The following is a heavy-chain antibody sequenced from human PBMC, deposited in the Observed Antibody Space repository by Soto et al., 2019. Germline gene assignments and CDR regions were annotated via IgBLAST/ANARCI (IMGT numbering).Heavy chain of an antibody. CDR2: ISSSSSTI. Sequence: GGSLRLSCAASGFTFSSYSMNWVRQAPGKGLEWVSYISSSSSTIYYADSVKGRFTISRDNAKNSLYLQMNSLRAEDTAVYYCARGVGSGTYYNQYNWFDPWGQGTLVTVSS. CDR1: GFTFSSYS. J-gene: IGHJ5*02. CDR3: ARGVGSGTYYNQYNWFDP. D-gene: IGHD3-10*01. V-gene: IGHV3-48*01.